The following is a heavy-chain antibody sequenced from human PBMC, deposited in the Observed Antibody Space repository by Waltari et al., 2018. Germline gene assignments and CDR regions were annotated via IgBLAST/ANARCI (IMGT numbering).Heavy chain of an antibody. CDR2: MNPNSGNT. J-gene: IGHJ4*02. Sequence: QVQLVQSGAEVKKPGASVKVSCKASGYTFTSYDINWVRQGTGQGLEWMGWMNPNSGNTGYAQKFQGRVTITRNTSISTAYMELSSLRSEDTAVYYCARGPYYYDSSGSGGTDYWGQGTLVTVSS. CDR1: GYTFTSYD. V-gene: IGHV1-8*03. CDR3: ARGPYYYDSSGSGGTDY. D-gene: IGHD3-22*01.